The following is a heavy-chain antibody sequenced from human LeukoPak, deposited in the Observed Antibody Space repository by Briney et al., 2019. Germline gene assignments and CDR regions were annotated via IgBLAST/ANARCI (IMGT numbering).Heavy chain of an antibody. D-gene: IGHD5-12*01. Sequence: SETLSLTCTVSGDSISNYYWSWIRQPAGKGLEWIGYIYYSGSTNYNPSLKSRVTISVDASKNQFSLKLSSVTAADTAVYYCASGYSGYDFFDYWGQGTLVTVSS. CDR1: GDSISNYY. J-gene: IGHJ4*02. CDR3: ASGYSGYDFFDY. CDR2: IYYSGST. V-gene: IGHV4-59*08.